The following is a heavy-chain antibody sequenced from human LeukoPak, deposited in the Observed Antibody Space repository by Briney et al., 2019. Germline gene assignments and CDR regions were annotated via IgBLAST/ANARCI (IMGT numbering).Heavy chain of an antibody. J-gene: IGHJ4*02. Sequence: GGSLRLSCAASGFTFSSHGMCWVRQAPGRGLEWVSSISIGGDTTYSDPVKGRFTISRDNSKNTLYLQLDSLRAEDTAIYYCAKEMRPNDCWGQGTLVTVSS. CDR2: ISIGGDTT. D-gene: IGHD4/OR15-4a*01. CDR3: AKEMRPNDC. V-gene: IGHV3-23*01. CDR1: GFTFSSHG.